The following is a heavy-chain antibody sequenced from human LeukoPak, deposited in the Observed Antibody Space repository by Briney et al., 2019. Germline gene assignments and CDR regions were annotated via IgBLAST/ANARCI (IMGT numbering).Heavy chain of an antibody. CDR3: AKESGKFDY. V-gene: IGHV3-43*02. J-gene: IGHJ4*01. CDR1: GLNFDDSA. CDR2: ISADGGST. Sequence: GGSLRLSCVGSGLNFDDSAMHWVRQAPGKGLEWVSLISADGGSTFSADSVKGRFSISRDNSKNSLYLQMNSLRSEDTAMYFCAKESGKFDYWGQEPWSPSPQ.